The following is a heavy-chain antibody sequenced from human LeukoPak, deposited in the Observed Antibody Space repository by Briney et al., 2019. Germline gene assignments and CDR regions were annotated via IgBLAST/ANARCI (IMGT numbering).Heavy chain of an antibody. V-gene: IGHV3-48*02. CDR2: ISSSSSLI. CDR1: GFTFSSHS. CDR3: ARGRPGYLDY. Sequence: GGSLRLSCAASGFTFSSHSMHWVRQAPGKGLEWVSYISSSSSLIYQADSVEGRFTISRDNAKNSLYLQMHSLRDEDTAVYYCARGRPGYLDYWGQGTLVTVSS. J-gene: IGHJ4*02. D-gene: IGHD6-6*01.